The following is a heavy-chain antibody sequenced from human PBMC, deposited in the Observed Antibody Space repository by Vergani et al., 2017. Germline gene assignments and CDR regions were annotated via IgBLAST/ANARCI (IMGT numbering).Heavy chain of an antibody. D-gene: IGHD5-12*01. CDR3: AREREPNSGYDFGYYYYYMDV. CDR2: LIFSGGST. J-gene: IGHJ6*03. CDR1: FFPFLLSS. Sequence: SLLLSFSSSFFPFLLSSLLFFLPSPFPFLAWVSALIFSGGSTYYADSVKGRFTISRDNSKNTLYLQMNSLRAEDTAVYYCAREREPNSGYDFGYYYYYMDVWGKLTTVTVSS. V-gene: IGHV3-23*01.